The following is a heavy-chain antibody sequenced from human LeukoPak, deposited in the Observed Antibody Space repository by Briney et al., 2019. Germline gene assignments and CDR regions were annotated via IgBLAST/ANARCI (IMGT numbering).Heavy chain of an antibody. CDR3: ATELSWIPGGY. CDR2: ISGSGGST. D-gene: IGHD3-16*02. Sequence: GGSLRLSCAASGFTFSSYAMSWVRQAPGKGPEWVSAISGSGGSTYYADSVKGRFTISRDNSKNTLYLQMNSLRAEDTAVYYCATELSWIPGGYWGQGTLVTVSS. CDR1: GFTFSSYA. J-gene: IGHJ4*02. V-gene: IGHV3-23*01.